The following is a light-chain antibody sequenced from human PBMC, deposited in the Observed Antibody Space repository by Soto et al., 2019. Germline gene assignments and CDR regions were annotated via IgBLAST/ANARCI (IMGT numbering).Light chain of an antibody. CDR2: DTT. V-gene: IGKV3-11*01. Sequence: ETLLTQSPGTLSLSPGERATLSCRASQSVSNYLAWFQQKPGQAPRLLIFDTTNRAPGTTARFSGSGSVTDFTLTISSLEPEDFAVYYCQQRRNLPYTFGQGTKLEIK. CDR1: QSVSNY. J-gene: IGKJ2*01. CDR3: QQRRNLPYT.